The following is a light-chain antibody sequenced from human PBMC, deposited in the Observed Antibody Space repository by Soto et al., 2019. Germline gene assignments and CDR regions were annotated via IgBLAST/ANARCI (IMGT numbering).Light chain of an antibody. V-gene: IGKV3-20*01. CDR2: GAS. J-gene: IGKJ1*01. CDR1: QSVSSSY. CDR3: QQDGSSWT. Sequence: EIVLTQSPGTLSLSPGERATLSCRASQSVSSSYLVWYQQKPGQAPRLLIYGASNRATGIPDRFSGSGYGTDFTLPISRLEPEDFAVYYCQQDGSSWTFGQGTKVEIK.